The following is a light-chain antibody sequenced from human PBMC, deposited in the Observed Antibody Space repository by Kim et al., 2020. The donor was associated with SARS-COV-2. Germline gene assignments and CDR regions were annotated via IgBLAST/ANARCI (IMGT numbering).Light chain of an antibody. CDR2: DVT. Sequence: AVSGSPGQSVTISCTGTSSDVGSYNYVSWYQQHPGKAPKLIIYDVTKRPSGVPDRFSGSKSGNTASLTISGLQAEDEADYYCCSYAGSVGFGGGTQLTV. CDR3: CSYAGSVG. V-gene: IGLV2-11*01. CDR1: SSDVGSYNY. J-gene: IGLJ2*01.